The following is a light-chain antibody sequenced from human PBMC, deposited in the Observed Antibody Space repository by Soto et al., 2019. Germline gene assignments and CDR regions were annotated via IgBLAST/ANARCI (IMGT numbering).Light chain of an antibody. CDR1: QSLSTY. V-gene: IGKV3-20*01. Sequence: EIVLTQSPGTLSLSPGERATLSCRASQSLSTYLAWYQQKLGQAPRLLIYGASNRATGIPDRFSGSGSGTDFTLTISRLEPEDFAVYYCQQYGSSPHTFGQGTKLEIK. J-gene: IGKJ2*01. CDR2: GAS. CDR3: QQYGSSPHT.